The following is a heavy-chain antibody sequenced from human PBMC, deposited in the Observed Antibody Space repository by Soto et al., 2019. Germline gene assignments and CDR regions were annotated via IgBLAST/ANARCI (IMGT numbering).Heavy chain of an antibody. CDR3: ARVNYYGSGSYTPVGFDY. D-gene: IGHD3-10*01. CDR2: IYYSGST. CDR1: GGSISSSSYY. Sequence: SETLSLTCTVSGGSISSSSYYWGWIRQPPGKGLEWIGSIYYSGSTYYNPSLKSRVTISVDTSKNQFSLKLSSVTAADTAVYYCARVNYYGSGSYTPVGFDYWGQGTLVTVSS. V-gene: IGHV4-39*01. J-gene: IGHJ4*02.